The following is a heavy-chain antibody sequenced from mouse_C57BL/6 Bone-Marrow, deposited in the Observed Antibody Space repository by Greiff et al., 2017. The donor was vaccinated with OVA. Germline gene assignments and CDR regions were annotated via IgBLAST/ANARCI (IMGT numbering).Heavy chain of an antibody. D-gene: IGHD1-1*01. V-gene: IGHV1-87*01. CDR1: YTFSRRVH. CDR2: GQGLEWIG. CDR3: SEDSAVYYCAYYYGSSGDYAMDY. Sequence: VKLMESGPELARPWASVKISCQAFYTFSRRVHFAIRDTNYWMQWVKQRPGQGLEWIGAIYPGNGDTSYNQKFKGKATLTADKSSSTAYMKLSSLTSEDSAVYYCAYYYGSSGDYAMDYWGQGTSVTVSS. J-gene: IGHJ4*01.